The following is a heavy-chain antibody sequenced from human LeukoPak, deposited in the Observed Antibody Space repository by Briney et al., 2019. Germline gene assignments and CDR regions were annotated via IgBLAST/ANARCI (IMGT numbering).Heavy chain of an antibody. Sequence: PGGSLRLSCAASGFTFNNYAMNWVRQPPGKGLECVSTISSSGGSTFYADSVKGRFTISRDNSMNTLYLQMNSLRAEDTAVYYCARGGIGVAGDFEYWGQGTLVTVSS. CDR1: GFTFNNYA. V-gene: IGHV3-23*01. D-gene: IGHD6-19*01. J-gene: IGHJ4*02. CDR2: ISSSGGST. CDR3: ARGGIGVAGDFEY.